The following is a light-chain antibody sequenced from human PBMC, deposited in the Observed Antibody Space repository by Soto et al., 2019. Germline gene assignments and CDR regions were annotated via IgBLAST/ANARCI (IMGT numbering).Light chain of an antibody. Sequence: EIVLTQSPGTLALSPDEGATLYCRASQSVSKYLAWYQQKPGQAPRLLIYGASSRATGIPDSFSGSGSGTDFTLTISRLEPEDFAVYYCQQYGGSPQTFGQGTKVDIK. J-gene: IGKJ1*01. V-gene: IGKV3-20*01. CDR1: QSVSKY. CDR2: GAS. CDR3: QQYGGSPQT.